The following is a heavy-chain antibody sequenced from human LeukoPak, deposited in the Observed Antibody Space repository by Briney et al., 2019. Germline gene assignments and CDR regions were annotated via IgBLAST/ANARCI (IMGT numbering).Heavy chain of an antibody. CDR3: ARVGPYCSSTSCYPGRWFDP. Sequence: ASVKVSCKASGYTFTGYYMHWVRQAPGQGLEWMGWINPNSGGTNYAQKFQGRVTMTRDTSISTAYMELSRLRSDDTAVYYCARVGPYCSSTSCYPGRWFDPWGQGTLVTVSS. J-gene: IGHJ5*02. CDR2: INPNSGGT. D-gene: IGHD2-2*01. V-gene: IGHV1-2*02. CDR1: GYTFTGYY.